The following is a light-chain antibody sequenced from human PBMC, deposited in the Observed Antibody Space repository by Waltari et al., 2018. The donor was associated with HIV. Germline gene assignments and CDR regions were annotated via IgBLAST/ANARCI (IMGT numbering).Light chain of an antibody. CDR3: QQYHTNPYT. CDR1: ESISSW. J-gene: IGKJ2*01. V-gene: IGKV1-5*03. CDR2: KAS. Sequence: DIQMTQSRSTLTASVGDRVTITCRASESISSWWAWYQQKPGKARKLLIYKASSLDSGVPSRFSGSASGTEFSLTISSLQPDDFSTYYCQQYHTNPYTFGQGTKMEI.